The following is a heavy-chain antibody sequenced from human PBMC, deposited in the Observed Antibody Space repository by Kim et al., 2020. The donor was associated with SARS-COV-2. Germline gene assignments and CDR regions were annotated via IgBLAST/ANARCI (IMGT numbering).Heavy chain of an antibody. CDR3: ARRYGSGSYSH. CDR2: INHSGST. CDR1: GGSFSGYY. Sequence: SETLSLTCAVYGGSFSGYYWSWIRQPPGKGLEWIGEINHSGSTNYNPSLKSRVTISVDTSKNQFSLKLSSVTAADTAVYYCARRYGSGSYSHWGQGTLVTFSS. V-gene: IGHV4-34*01. J-gene: IGHJ4*02. D-gene: IGHD3-10*01.